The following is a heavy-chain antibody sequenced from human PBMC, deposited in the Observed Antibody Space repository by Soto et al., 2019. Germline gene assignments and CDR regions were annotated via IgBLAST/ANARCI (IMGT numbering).Heavy chain of an antibody. CDR2: ISSSSSYI. J-gene: IGHJ6*02. V-gene: IGHV3-21*01. Sequence: GGSLRLSCAASGFTFSSYSMNWVRQAPGKGLEWVSSISSSSSYIYYADSVKGRFTIARDNAKNSLYLQMNSLRAEDTAVYYCARPKSAMYYDFWSGYYTDGMDVWGQGTTVTVSS. D-gene: IGHD3-3*01. CDR3: ARPKSAMYYDFWSGYYTDGMDV. CDR1: GFTFSSYS.